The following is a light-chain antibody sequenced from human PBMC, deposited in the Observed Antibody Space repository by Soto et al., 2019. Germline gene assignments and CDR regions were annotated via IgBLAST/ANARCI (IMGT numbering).Light chain of an antibody. Sequence: QSVLTQPASVSGSPGQSITISCTGTSSDVGGYNYVSWYQQHPGKAPKLMIYEVSKRPSGVSNRFSASKSGNTASLTISGLLPEDEADYYCCSYTGSLTLVFGGGTKLTVL. CDR2: EVS. J-gene: IGLJ2*01. CDR1: SSDVGGYNY. V-gene: IGLV2-23*02. CDR3: CSYTGSLTLV.